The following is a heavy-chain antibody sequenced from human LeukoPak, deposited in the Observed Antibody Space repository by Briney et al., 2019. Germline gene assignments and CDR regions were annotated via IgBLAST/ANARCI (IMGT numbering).Heavy chain of an antibody. Sequence: PSETLSLTCAVYGGPFSGYYWSWIRQPPGKGLEWIGEINHSGSTNYNPSLKSRVTISVDTSKNQFSLKLSSVTAADTAVYYCARCPNYGSGSYYNPFDYWGQGTLVTVSS. D-gene: IGHD3-10*01. CDR1: GGPFSGYY. CDR3: ARCPNYGSGSYYNPFDY. V-gene: IGHV4-34*01. CDR2: INHSGST. J-gene: IGHJ4*02.